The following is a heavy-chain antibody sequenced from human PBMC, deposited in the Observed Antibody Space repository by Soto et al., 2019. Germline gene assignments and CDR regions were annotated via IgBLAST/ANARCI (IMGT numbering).Heavy chain of an antibody. Sequence: QVQLQESGPGLVKPSQTLSLTCTVSGGSISSGDYYWSWIRQPPGKGLEWIGYIYYSGSTYYNPSLKSRVTISVDTSKNQFYLKLSSVTAADTAVYYCARASYDILTGYYFGGPAYYFDYWGQGTLVTVSS. CDR2: IYYSGST. J-gene: IGHJ4*02. D-gene: IGHD3-9*01. V-gene: IGHV4-30-4*01. CDR1: GGSISSGDYY. CDR3: ARASYDILTGYYFGGPAYYFDY.